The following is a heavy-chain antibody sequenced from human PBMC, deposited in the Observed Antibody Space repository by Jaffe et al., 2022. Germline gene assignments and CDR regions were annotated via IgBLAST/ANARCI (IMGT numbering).Heavy chain of an antibody. CDR2: IYTSGST. J-gene: IGHJ5*02. V-gene: IGHV4-61*02. CDR3: AREPAVYGDYGRGYNWFDP. Sequence: QVQLQESGPGLVKPSQTLSLTCTVSGGSISSGSYYWSWIRQPAGKGLEWIGRIYTSGSTNYNPSLKSRVTISVDTSKNQFSLKLSSVTAADTAVYYCAREPAVYGDYGRGYNWFDPWGQGTLVTVSS. D-gene: IGHD4-17*01. CDR1: GGSISSGSYY.